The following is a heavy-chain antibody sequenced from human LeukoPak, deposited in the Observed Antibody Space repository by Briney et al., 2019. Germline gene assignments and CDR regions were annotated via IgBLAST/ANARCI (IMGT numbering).Heavy chain of an antibody. D-gene: IGHD3-9*01. J-gene: IGHJ4*02. CDR1: GGSISSYY. CDR2: IYYSGST. V-gene: IGHV4-59*01. Sequence: SETLSLTCTVSGGSISSYYWSWIRQPPGKGLEWIWSIYYSGSTNYNPSLKSRVTISVDTSKNQFSLKLSSVTAADTAVYYRAEEGLRYFDWLLTHWGQGTLVTVSS. CDR3: AEEGLRYFDWLLTH.